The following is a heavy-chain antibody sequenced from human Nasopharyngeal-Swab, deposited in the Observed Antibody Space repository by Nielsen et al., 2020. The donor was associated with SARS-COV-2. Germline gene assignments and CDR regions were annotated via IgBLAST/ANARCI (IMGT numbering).Heavy chain of an antibody. D-gene: IGHD3-22*01. CDR1: GSSISSGYF. V-gene: IGHV4-38-2*02. J-gene: IGHJ4*02. Sequence: SETLSLTCTVSGSSISSGYFWGWLRQPPGKGLEWIGSINHSGSTNYNPSLKSRVTISVDTSKNQFSLRLSSVTAADTAVYYCARENYYDSSDYYGGYFDYWGQGTLVTVSS. CDR2: INHSGST. CDR3: ARENYYDSSDYYGGYFDY.